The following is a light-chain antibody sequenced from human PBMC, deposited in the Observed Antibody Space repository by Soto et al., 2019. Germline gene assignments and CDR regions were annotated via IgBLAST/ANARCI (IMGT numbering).Light chain of an antibody. J-gene: IGKJ2*01. CDR3: QQYGDSPET. CDR1: QSVRSSY. Sequence: EIVLTQSPGTLSLFPGERATLSCRASQSVRSSYLAWYQVRPGQAHRLLIHAASRRATGIADRFSGSGSGTDFTLTISRLEPEDVAVYYCQQYGDSPETFGQGTKVEIK. CDR2: AAS. V-gene: IGKV3-20*01.